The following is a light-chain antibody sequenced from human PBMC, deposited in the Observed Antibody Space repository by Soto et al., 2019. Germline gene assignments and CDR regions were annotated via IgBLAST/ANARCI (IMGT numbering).Light chain of an antibody. CDR1: QSISSW. J-gene: IGKJ1*01. Sequence: DIQMTQSPSTLSASVGDRVTITCLASQSISSWLAWYQQKPGKAPKLLIYDASSLESGVPSRFSGSGSGTEFPHTISSLQPDDFATAYCQQYNSYPWTFGQGTTVEIK. CDR3: QQYNSYPWT. CDR2: DAS. V-gene: IGKV1-5*01.